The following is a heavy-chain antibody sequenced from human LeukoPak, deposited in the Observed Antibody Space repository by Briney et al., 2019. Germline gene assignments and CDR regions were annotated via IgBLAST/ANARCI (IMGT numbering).Heavy chain of an antibody. V-gene: IGHV3-21*06. J-gene: IGHJ4*02. CDR1: GFTFNTYS. CDR2: IDSSGGYM. CDR3: LRGDRRDY. Sequence: GRSLRLSCEASGFTFNTYSMNWARQAPGKGLEWVSSIDSSGGYMFYADSVKGRFIISRDNAKDSLYLQMNSLRVEDTAVYYCLRGDRRDYWGQGTLLIVSS.